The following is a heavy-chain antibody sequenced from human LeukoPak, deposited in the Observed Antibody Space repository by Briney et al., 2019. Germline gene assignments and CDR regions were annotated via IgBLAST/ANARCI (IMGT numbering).Heavy chain of an antibody. D-gene: IGHD2-2*01. CDR1: GFTFSSYG. CDR3: AKDLPGYHSYCSSPRCYQSDGFDY. CDR2: IRYDGSNK. J-gene: IGHJ4*02. V-gene: IGHV3-30*02. Sequence: GGSLRLYCAASGFTFSSYGMHWVRQAPGKGLEWVACIRYDGSNKYYADSVKGRFTISRDNAKNTLYLQMNSLRAEDTAVYYCAKDLPGYHSYCSSPRCYQSDGFDYWGQGTLVTVSS.